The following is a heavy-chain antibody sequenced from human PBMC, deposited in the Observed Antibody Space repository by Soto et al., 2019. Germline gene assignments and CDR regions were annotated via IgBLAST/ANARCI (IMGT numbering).Heavy chain of an antibody. J-gene: IGHJ3*01. CDR1: GFTFSSND. Sequence: EVQLVESGGGLIQPGGSLRLPCAASGFTFSSNDMNWVRQAPGKGLEWVSLIYSSGSTSYADSVKGRFPISRDNSNNTSYLQMSSLSAEATAVYYCATRPLLPGAPWGQGTMVTVSS. D-gene: IGHD3-22*01. CDR3: ATRPLLPGAP. CDR2: IYSSGST. V-gene: IGHV3-53*01.